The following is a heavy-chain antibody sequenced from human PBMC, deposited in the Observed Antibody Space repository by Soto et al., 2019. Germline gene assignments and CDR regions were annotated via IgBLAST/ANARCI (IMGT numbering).Heavy chain of an antibody. Sequence: SETLSLTCSVSGASISSYYYTWIRQTPGKGLEWIGYIYLGGSINYNPSFKSRVIISVDTSKNHFSVRLSSVTAADTAVYYCERILIIGTTRGSYFDYWGQGTLVTVS. CDR2: IYLGGSI. CDR1: GASISSYY. J-gene: IGHJ4*02. D-gene: IGHD1-20*01. CDR3: ERILIIGTTRGSYFDY. V-gene: IGHV4-59*01.